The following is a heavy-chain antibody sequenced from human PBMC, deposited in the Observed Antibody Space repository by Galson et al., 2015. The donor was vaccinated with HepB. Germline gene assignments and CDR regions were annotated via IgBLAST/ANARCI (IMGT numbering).Heavy chain of an antibody. CDR1: GFTFSGYS. D-gene: IGHD1-7*01. Sequence: SLRLSCAASGFTFSGYSMNWARRAPGKGLEWLSYMSASQTAIHYADSVKGRFSVSRDNAKNILYLQMNSLRDEDTAVYYCARGGTGNGDYFDYWGQGTLVTVSS. J-gene: IGHJ4*02. V-gene: IGHV3-48*02. CDR3: ARGGTGNGDYFDY. CDR2: MSASQTAI.